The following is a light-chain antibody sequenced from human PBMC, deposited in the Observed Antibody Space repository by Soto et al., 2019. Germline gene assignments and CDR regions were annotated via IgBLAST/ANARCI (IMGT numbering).Light chain of an antibody. Sequence: EFVLTQSPATLSLSPGDRATLSCRASQSVSSHFAWYQQKSGQAPRLLIYDASKRATGIPARFSGSGSGTDFTLTIIRLEPEDFAVYYCQQYGTSPQPFGQGTKV. CDR2: DAS. CDR1: QSVSSH. J-gene: IGKJ1*01. CDR3: QQYGTSPQP. V-gene: IGKV3-11*01.